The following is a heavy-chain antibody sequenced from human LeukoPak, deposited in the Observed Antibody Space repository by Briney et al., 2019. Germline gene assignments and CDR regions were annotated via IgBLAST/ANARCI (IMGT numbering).Heavy chain of an antibody. CDR1: GYTFTSYG. CDR3: ARDGQH. V-gene: IGHV1-18*01. Sequence: ASVEVSCKASGYTFTSYGISWVRQAPGQGLEWMGWISAYNGNTNYAQKFQGRVTITADESTSTAYMELSSLRSEDTAVYYCARDGQHWGQGTLVTVSS. J-gene: IGHJ1*01. CDR2: ISAYNGNT.